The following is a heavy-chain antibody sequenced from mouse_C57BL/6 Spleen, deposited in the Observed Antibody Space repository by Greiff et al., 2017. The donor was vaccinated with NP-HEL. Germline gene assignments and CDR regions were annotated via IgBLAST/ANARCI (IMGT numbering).Heavy chain of an antibody. D-gene: IGHD3-3*01. Sequence: VQLKQSGPELVKPGASVKMSCKASGYTFTDYNMPWVKQSHGKSLEWIGYINPNNGGTSYNQKFKGKATLTVSKSSSTAYMELRSLTSEDSAVYYCARKGLMGNAMDYWGQGTSVTVSS. V-gene: IGHV1-22*01. CDR2: INPNNGGT. J-gene: IGHJ4*01. CDR1: GYTFTDYN. CDR3: ARKGLMGNAMDY.